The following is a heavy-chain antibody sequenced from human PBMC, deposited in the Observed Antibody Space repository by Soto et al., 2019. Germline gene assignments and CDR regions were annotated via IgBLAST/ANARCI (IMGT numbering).Heavy chain of an antibody. V-gene: IGHV4-59*01. D-gene: IGHD3-10*01. Sequence: SETLSLTCTVSGGSISSYYWSWIRQPPGKGLEWIGYIYYSGSTNYNPSLKSRVTISVDTSKNQFSLKLSSVTAADTAVYYCARSGSGGSWTARYYYYGMDVWGQGTTVTVSS. CDR3: ARSGSGGSWTARYYYYGMDV. CDR1: GGSISSYY. CDR2: IYYSGST. J-gene: IGHJ6*02.